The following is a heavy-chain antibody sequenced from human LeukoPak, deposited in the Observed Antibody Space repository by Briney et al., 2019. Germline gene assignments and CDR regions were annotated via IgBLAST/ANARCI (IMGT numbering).Heavy chain of an antibody. CDR2: IYYSGST. CDR1: GGPISSYY. J-gene: IGHJ6*02. D-gene: IGHD3-3*01. Sequence: PSETLSLTCTVSGGPISSYYWSWIRQPPGKGLEWIGYIYYSGSTNYNPSLKSRVTISVDTSKNQFSLKLSSVTAADTAVYYCARLLYYDFWSGYSGYYYYGMDVWGQGTTVTVSS. V-gene: IGHV4-59*08. CDR3: ARLLYYDFWSGYSGYYYYGMDV.